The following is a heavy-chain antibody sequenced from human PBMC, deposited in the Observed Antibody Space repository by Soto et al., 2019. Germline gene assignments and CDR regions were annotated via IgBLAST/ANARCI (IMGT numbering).Heavy chain of an antibody. J-gene: IGHJ4*02. CDR3: ARERIYINRARESHLNF. V-gene: IGHV1-18*01. Sequence: ASVKVSCEASGYTFTSSGISWARQSPGQGLEWMGWISAYNGNTNYAQKLQGRVTMTTDTSTSTAYMELRSLRSDDTSVYYCARERIYINRARESHLNFWRQGTQVTVSS. CDR2: ISAYNGNT. CDR1: GYTFTSSG. D-gene: IGHD3-3*02.